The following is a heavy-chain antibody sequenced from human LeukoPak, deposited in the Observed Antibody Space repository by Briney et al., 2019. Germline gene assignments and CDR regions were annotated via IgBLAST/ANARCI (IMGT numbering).Heavy chain of an antibody. Sequence: PGGSLRLSCAASGFSISTYSVGWFRQAPGKGRGGVSYIGSTSIYAGSVKGRFTISRDNAKNSLYLQMNSLRAEDTAVHYCARDGPPAGAGDFDYWGQGTPVTVSS. V-gene: IGHV3-48*01. J-gene: IGHJ4*02. CDR1: GFSISTYS. CDR2: IGSTSI. D-gene: IGHD2-2*01. CDR3: ARDGPPAGAGDFDY.